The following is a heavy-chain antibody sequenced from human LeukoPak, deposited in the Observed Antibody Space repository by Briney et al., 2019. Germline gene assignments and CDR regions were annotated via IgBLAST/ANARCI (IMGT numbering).Heavy chain of an antibody. CDR2: ISSSSSTI. Sequence: GGSLRLSCAGSGITFSTYWMHWVRQAPGKGLEWVSYISSSSSTIYYADYVKGRFTISRDNAKNSLYLQMNSLRDEDTAVYYCARGAGQFDYWGQGTLVTVSS. CDR1: GITFSTYW. J-gene: IGHJ4*02. D-gene: IGHD6-13*01. V-gene: IGHV3-48*02. CDR3: ARGAGQFDY.